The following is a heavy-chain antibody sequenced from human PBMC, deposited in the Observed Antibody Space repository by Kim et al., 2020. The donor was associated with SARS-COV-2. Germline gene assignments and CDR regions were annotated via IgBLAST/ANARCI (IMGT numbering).Heavy chain of an antibody. J-gene: IGHJ2*01. CDR3: ARDPSTRDLSSGFLKLRWPKTGYFDL. CDR1: GFTFSSYA. Sequence: GGSLRLSCAASGFTFSSYAMHWVRQAPGKGLEWVAVISYDGSNKYYADSVKGRFTISRDNSKNTLYLQMNSLRAEDTAVYYCARDPSTRDLSSGFLKLRWPKTGYFDLWGRGTLVTVSS. CDR2: ISYDGSNK. D-gene: IGHD4-17*01. V-gene: IGHV3-30*04.